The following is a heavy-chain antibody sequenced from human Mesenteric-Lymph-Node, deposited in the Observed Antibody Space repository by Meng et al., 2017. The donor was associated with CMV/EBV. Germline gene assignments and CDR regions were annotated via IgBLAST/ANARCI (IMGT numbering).Heavy chain of an antibody. CDR3: AKDISAGITMVRGVIYYYYYGMDV. CDR2: ISWNSGSI. D-gene: IGHD3-10*01. V-gene: IGHV3-9*01. Sequence: SLKISCAASGFTFDDYGMSWVRQAPGKGLEWVSGISWNSGSIGYADSVKGRFTISRDNAKNSLYLQMNSLRAEDTALYYCAKDISAGITMVRGVIYYYYYGMDVWGQGTTVTVSS. J-gene: IGHJ6*02. CDR1: GFTFDDYG.